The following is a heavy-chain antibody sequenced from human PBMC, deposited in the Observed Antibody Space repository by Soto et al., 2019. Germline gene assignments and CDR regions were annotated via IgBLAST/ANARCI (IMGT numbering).Heavy chain of an antibody. CDR1: GYTFTSYG. CDR2: ISAYNGNT. J-gene: IGHJ3*02. V-gene: IGHV1-18*01. CDR3: ARAPSYYGSGTFDI. D-gene: IGHD3-10*01. Sequence: ASVKVSCKASGYTFTSYGISWVRQAPGQGLEWMGWISAYNGNTNYAQKLQGRVTMTTDTSTSTAYMELRSLRSDDTAVYYCARAPSYYGSGTFDIWGQGKMVTVPS.